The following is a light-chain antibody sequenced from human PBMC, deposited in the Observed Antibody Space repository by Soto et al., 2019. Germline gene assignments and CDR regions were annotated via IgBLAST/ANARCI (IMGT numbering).Light chain of an antibody. J-gene: IGKJ1*01. V-gene: IGKV3-15*01. CDR3: QHYYNWPRT. CDR1: QSVGTY. Sequence: DILFTQSPGTLSLSPGERATLSCRASQSVGTYLAWYQQTPGQAPRLLIYGASSRDTGIPGRFSGTRSGTEFTLTISRLQSEDFEVYYCQHYYNWPRTFGLGTKVDIK. CDR2: GAS.